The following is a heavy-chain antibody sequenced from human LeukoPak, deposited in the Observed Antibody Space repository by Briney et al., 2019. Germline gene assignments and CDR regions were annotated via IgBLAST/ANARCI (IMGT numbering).Heavy chain of an antibody. CDR3: ARAPLYYYGSGSYYQIDY. D-gene: IGHD3-10*01. CDR2: IYTSEST. V-gene: IGHV4-61*02. CDR1: GGSISSGSYY. J-gene: IGHJ4*02. Sequence: SETLSLTCTVSGGSISSGSYYWSWIRQPVGKGLEWIGRIYTSESTNYNPSLKSRVTISVDTSKNQFSLKLSSVTAADTAVYYCARAPLYYYGSGSYYQIDYWGQGTLVTVSS.